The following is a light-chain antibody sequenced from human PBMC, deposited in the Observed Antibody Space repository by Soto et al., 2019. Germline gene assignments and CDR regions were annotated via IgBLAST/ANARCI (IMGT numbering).Light chain of an antibody. CDR1: QTLLYSDGNTY. J-gene: IGKJ1*01. CDR2: KVS. V-gene: IGKV2-30*01. CDR3: MQGTHWPWT. Sequence: VITPSPLALPVDLGYPAPISFRSIQTLLYSDGNTYLNWFQQRPGQSPRRLIYKVSNRDSRVPDRFSGSGSGTDFTLKIGRVEAEDVGVYSCMQGTHWPWTFGQGTKVDIK.